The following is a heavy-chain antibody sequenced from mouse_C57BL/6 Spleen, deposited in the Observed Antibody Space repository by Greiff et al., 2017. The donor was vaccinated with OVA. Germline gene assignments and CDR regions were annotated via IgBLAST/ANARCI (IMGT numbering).Heavy chain of an antibody. CDR2: ISDGGSYT. V-gene: IGHV5-4*01. J-gene: IGHJ2*01. CDR1: GFTFSSYA. D-gene: IGHD2-1*01. CDR3: ARDGDGNYVLFDY. Sequence: EVHLVESGGGLVKPGGSLKLSCAASGFTFSSYAMSWVRQTPEKRLEWVATISDGGSYTYYPDNVKGRFTISRDNAKNNLYLQMSHLKSEDTAMYYCARDGDGNYVLFDYWGQGTTLTVSS.